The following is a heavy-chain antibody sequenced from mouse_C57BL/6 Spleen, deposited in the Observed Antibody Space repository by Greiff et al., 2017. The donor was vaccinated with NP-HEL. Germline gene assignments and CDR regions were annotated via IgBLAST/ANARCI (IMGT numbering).Heavy chain of an antibody. Sequence: QVQLQQSGAELARPGASVKLSCKASGYTFTSYGISWVKQRTGQGLEWIGEIYPRSGNTYYTEKFKGKATLTADKSSRTTYMELRSLTSEDSAVYFCARGAYYSNYVWYFDVWGTGTTVTVSS. J-gene: IGHJ1*03. D-gene: IGHD2-5*01. CDR2: IYPRSGNT. V-gene: IGHV1-81*01. CDR1: GYTFTSYG. CDR3: ARGAYYSNYVWYFDV.